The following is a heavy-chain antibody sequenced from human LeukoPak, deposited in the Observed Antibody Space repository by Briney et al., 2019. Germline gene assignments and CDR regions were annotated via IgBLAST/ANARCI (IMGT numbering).Heavy chain of an antibody. D-gene: IGHD4-23*01. J-gene: IGHJ4*02. CDR1: GYTFTSYY. Sequence: ASVKVSSKASGYTFTSYYMHWVRQAPGQGLEWMGIINPSGGSTSYAQKFQGRVTMTRDTSTSTVYMELSSLRSEDTAVYYCARDRTPHGGNSGTDYWGQGTRVTVSS. CDR3: ARDRTPHGGNSGTDY. V-gene: IGHV1-46*01. CDR2: INPSGGST.